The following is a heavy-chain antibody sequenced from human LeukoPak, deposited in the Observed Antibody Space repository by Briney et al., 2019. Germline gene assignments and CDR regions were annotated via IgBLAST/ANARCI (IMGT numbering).Heavy chain of an antibody. Sequence: GGSLRLSCAASGFTFSSYAMHWVRQAPGKGLEYVSAISNNGGSTYYAHSVKGRFTISRDNSKNTLYLQMGSLRAEDMAVYYCASGGEPYYYDSTGYYLDYWGQGTLVTVSS. CDR3: ASGGEPYYYDSTGYYLDY. J-gene: IGHJ4*02. CDR2: ISNNGGST. CDR1: GFTFSSYA. D-gene: IGHD3-22*01. V-gene: IGHV3-64*01.